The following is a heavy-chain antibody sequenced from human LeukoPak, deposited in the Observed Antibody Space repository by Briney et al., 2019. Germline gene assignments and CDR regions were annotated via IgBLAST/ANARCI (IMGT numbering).Heavy chain of an antibody. CDR2: INPNSGGT. CDR1: GYTFTGYY. CDR3: ARSHSSGYYTAPKDY. D-gene: IGHD3-22*01. J-gene: IGHJ4*02. V-gene: IGHV1-2*02. Sequence: ASVKVSCKASGYTFTGYYMHWVRQAPGQGLEWMGWINPNSGGTNYAQKFQGRVTMTRDTSTSTAYMELSRLRSDDTAVYYCARSHSSGYYTAPKDYWGQGTLVTVSS.